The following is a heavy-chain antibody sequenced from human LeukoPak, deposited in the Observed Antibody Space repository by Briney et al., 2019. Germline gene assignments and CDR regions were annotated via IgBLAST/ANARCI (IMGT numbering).Heavy chain of an antibody. CDR2: IYYSGRT. J-gene: IGHJ4*02. Sequence: SETLSLTCTVSGGSISSYYWTWIRQPPGKGLEWIGYIYYSGRTNYNPSLKSRVTISADTSKNEFSLKLSSVTAADTAVYYCAGGPIGYCSSASCRFDYWGQGTLVTVSS. D-gene: IGHD2-2*03. V-gene: IGHV4-59*08. CDR3: AGGPIGYCSSASCRFDY. CDR1: GGSISSYY.